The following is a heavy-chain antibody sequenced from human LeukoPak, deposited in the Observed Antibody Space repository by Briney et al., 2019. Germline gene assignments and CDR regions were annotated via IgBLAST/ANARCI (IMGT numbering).Heavy chain of an antibody. V-gene: IGHV4-39*01. CDR1: GGSISSSSYY. J-gene: IGHJ4*02. D-gene: IGHD4-17*01. Sequence: SETLSLTCTVPGGSISSSSYYWGWIRQPPGKGLEWIGSIYYSGSTYYNLSLKSRVTISVDTSKNQFSLKLSSVTAADTAVYYCARRTVTVTNFDYWGQGTLVTVSS. CDR2: IYYSGST. CDR3: ARRTVTVTNFDY.